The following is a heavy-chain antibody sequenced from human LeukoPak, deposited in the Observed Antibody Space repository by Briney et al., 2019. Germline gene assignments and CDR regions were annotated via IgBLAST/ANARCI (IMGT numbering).Heavy chain of an antibody. V-gene: IGHV3-23*01. CDR2: ISGSGDST. Sequence: GGSLRLSCAASGFTFSKYAVPWVRQAPGKGLEWVSAISGSGDSTFYADSVKGRFTISRDNSKNTLSLQMNSLRAEDTALYYWANGIHVQQNLLPITGWGQGTLVTVSS. CDR3: ANGIHVQQNLLPITG. D-gene: IGHD6-13*01. CDR1: GFTFSKYA. J-gene: IGHJ4*02.